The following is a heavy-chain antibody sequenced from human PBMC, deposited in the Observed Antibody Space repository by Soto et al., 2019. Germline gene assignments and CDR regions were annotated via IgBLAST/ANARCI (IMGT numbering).Heavy chain of an antibody. J-gene: IGHJ4*02. CDR2: ISGSGGST. Sequence: EVQLLESGGGLVQPGGSPRVSCAASGFTFSNYAMSWVRQAPGKGLEWVSVISGSGGSTYYADSVKGRFTISRDNSKNTLYLQMNSLRAEDTAVYYCAKESYDSSGYYSQWGQGTLVTVSS. V-gene: IGHV3-23*01. CDR3: AKESYDSSGYYSQ. CDR1: GFTFSNYA. D-gene: IGHD3-22*01.